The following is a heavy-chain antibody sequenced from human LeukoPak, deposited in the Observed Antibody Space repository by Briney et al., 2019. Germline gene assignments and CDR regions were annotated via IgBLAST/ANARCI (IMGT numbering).Heavy chain of an antibody. Sequence: ASVKVSCKASGYTFTSYGISWVRQAPGQGLEWMGWINPNSGGTNYAQKFQGRVTMTRDTSISTAYMELSRLRSDDTAVYYCARGDTMIVVVITGFDYWGQGTLVTVSS. J-gene: IGHJ4*02. CDR3: ARGDTMIVVVITGFDY. V-gene: IGHV1-2*02. CDR1: GYTFTSYG. CDR2: INPNSGGT. D-gene: IGHD3-22*01.